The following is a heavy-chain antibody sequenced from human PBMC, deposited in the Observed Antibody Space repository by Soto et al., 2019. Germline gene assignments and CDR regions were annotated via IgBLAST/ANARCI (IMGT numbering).Heavy chain of an antibody. Sequence: SETLSLTCAVSGGSISSSNWWSWVRQPPGKGLEWIGEIYHSGSTNYNPSLKSRVTISVDKSNNQFSLTLSSVTAADTAVYYCARASGSYYYGMDVWGQGTTVTVSS. CDR2: IYHSGST. CDR1: GGSISSSNW. D-gene: IGHD3-10*01. V-gene: IGHV4-4*02. CDR3: ARASGSYYYGMDV. J-gene: IGHJ6*02.